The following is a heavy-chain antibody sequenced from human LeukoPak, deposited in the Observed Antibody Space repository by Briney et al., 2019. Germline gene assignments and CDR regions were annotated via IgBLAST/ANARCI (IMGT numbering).Heavy chain of an antibody. Sequence: GGSLRLSCAASGFTFSTYIMNWVRQTPGKGLEWVSSIGTSTSYIYYADSVKGRFTISRDNAKNSLYLQMNSLRAEDTAVYYCARGEKGGDYGNYWGQGTLVTVSS. CDR1: GFTFSTYI. D-gene: IGHD4-17*01. CDR2: IGTSTSYI. J-gene: IGHJ4*02. CDR3: ARGEKGGDYGNY. V-gene: IGHV3-21*01.